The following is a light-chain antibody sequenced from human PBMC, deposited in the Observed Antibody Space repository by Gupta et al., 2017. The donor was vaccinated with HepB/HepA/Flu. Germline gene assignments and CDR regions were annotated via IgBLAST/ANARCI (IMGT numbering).Light chain of an antibody. V-gene: IGKV1-39*01. J-gene: IGKJ2*01. CDR3: QQNYSTTSYT. Sequence: DIQLTQSPSSLSASVGDRVTITCRASQSISSYLNWYQQKPGKAPKLRIYAASSLQSGVPSRFSGSRAGTDLTLTISSRQPEDFAAYYCQQNYSTTSYTFGQGTKLEIK. CDR2: AAS. CDR1: QSISSY.